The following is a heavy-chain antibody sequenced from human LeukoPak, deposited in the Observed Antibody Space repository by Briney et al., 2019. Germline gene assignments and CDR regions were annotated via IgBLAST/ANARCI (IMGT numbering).Heavy chain of an antibody. J-gene: IGHJ5*02. CDR1: GFTFSSYA. V-gene: IGHV3-30*01. CDR3: ASVGPFRPAASEAHNWFDP. Sequence: GRSLRLSCAASGFTFSSYAMHWVRQAPGKGLEWVAVISYDGSNKYYADSVKGRFTISRDNSKNTLYLQMNSLRAEDTAVYYCASVGPFRPAASEAHNWFDPWGQGTLATVSS. D-gene: IGHD1-26*01. CDR2: ISYDGSNK.